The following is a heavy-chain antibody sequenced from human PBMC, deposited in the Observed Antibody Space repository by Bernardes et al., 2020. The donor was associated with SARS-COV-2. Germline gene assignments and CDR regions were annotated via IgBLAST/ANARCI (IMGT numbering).Heavy chain of an antibody. CDR3: ARVPLFTVTATYWYFDL. Sequence: GGSLRLSCVASGLTFSTYWMSWVRQAPGKGLEWVANIKQDGSDKYYVDSVKGRFTISRDNAKNSLHLQMNSLRVDDTAVYYCARVPLFTVTATYWYFDLWGRGTLVTVSS. CDR2: IKQDGSDK. V-gene: IGHV3-7*01. J-gene: IGHJ2*01. D-gene: IGHD2-21*02. CDR1: GLTFSTYW.